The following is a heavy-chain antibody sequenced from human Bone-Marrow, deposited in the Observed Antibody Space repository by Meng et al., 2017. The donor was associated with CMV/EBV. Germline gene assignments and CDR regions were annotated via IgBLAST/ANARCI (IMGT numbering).Heavy chain of an antibody. V-gene: IGHV4-34*01. CDR1: SFRGYY. CDR2: INHSGST. J-gene: IGHJ5*02. CDR3: ARVEGVWLELRRSVWFDP. Sequence: SFRGYYWSWIRQPPGKGLEWIGEINHSGSTNYNPSLKSRVTISVDTSKNQFSLKLSSVTAADTAVYYCARVEGVWLELRRSVWFDPWGQGTRVTVS. D-gene: IGHD1-7*01.